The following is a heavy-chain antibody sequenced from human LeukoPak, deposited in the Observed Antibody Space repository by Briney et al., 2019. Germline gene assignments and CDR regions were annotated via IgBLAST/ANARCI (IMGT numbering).Heavy chain of an antibody. V-gene: IGHV3-23*01. CDR2: ISPGGDIT. CDR1: GLTFSTYS. CDR3: AKDATWFGGKYASFDY. J-gene: IGHJ4*02. Sequence: PGGSLRLSCAASGLTFSTYSMTWVRQAPGKGLEWVSAISPGGDITYYADSVKGRFTISRGNSKDTLYLQMNSLRAEDTAVYYCAKDATWFGGKYASFDYWGQGTLVTVSS. D-gene: IGHD1-26*01.